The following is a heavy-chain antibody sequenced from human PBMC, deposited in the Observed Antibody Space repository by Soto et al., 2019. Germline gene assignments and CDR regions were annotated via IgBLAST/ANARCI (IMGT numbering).Heavy chain of an antibody. D-gene: IGHD6-19*01. CDR3: ARDWEKGSGWYEDYYYGMDV. Sequence: ASVKVSCKASGYTFTSYAMHWVRQAPGQRLEWMGWINAGNGNTKYSQKFQGRVTITRDTSASTAYMELSSLRSEDTAVYYCARDWEKGSGWYEDYYYGMDVWGQGTTVTVSS. CDR2: INAGNGNT. J-gene: IGHJ6*02. V-gene: IGHV1-3*01. CDR1: GYTFTSYA.